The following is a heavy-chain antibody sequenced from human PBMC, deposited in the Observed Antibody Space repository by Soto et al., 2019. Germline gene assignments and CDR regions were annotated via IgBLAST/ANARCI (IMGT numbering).Heavy chain of an antibody. D-gene: IGHD3-10*01. J-gene: IGHJ6*02. CDR3: ASTMVRGVITFYYYYGMDV. V-gene: IGHV1-69*02. CDR2: IIPILGIA. CDR1: GGTFSSYT. Sequence: SVKVSCKASGGTFSSYTISWVRQAPGQGLEWMGRIIPILGIANYAQKFQGRVTITADKSTSTAYMELSSLRSEDTAVYYCASTMVRGVITFYYYYGMDVWGQGTTVTVSS.